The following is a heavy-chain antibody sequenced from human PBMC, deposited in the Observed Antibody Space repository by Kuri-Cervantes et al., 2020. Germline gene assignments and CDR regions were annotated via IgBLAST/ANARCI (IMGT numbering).Heavy chain of an antibody. CDR1: GGSISSYY. CDR2: IYYSGST. V-gene: IGHV4-59*08. CDR3: ARVKEGSGAFDI. Sequence: SETLSLTCTVSGGSISSYYWSWIRQPPGKGLEWIGYIYYSGSTNYNPSLKSRVTISVDTSKNQFSLKLSSVAAADTAVYYCARVKEGSGAFDIWGQGTMVTVSS. D-gene: IGHD3-10*01. J-gene: IGHJ3*02.